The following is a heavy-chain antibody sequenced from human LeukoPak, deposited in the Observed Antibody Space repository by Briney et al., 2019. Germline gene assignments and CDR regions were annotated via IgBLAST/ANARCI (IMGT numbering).Heavy chain of an antibody. D-gene: IGHD1-26*01. J-gene: IGHJ6*03. V-gene: IGHV4-38-2*02. CDR3: ARVRRGSYYSYYYMDV. CDR1: GYSISSGYY. CDR2: IYHSGST. Sequence: SETLSLTCTVSGYSISSGYYWGWIRQPPGKGLEWIGSIYHSGSTYYNPSLKSRVTISVDTSKNQFSLKLSSVTAADTAVYYCARVRRGSYYSYYYMDVWGKGTTVTVSS.